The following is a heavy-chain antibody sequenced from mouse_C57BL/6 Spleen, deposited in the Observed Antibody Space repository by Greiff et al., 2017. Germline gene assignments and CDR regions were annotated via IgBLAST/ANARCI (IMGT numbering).Heavy chain of an antibody. J-gene: IGHJ1*03. V-gene: IGHV1-42*01. CDR1: GYSFTGYY. Sequence: VQLQQSGPELVKPGASVKISCKASGYSFTGYYMNWVKQSPEKSLEWIGEINPSTGGTTYNQKFKAKATLTVDKSSSTAYMQLKSLTSEDSAVYYCARSPSLGYGNYAGYFDVWGTGTTVTVSS. CDR3: ARSPSLGYGNYAGYFDV. CDR2: INPSTGGT. D-gene: IGHD2-1*01.